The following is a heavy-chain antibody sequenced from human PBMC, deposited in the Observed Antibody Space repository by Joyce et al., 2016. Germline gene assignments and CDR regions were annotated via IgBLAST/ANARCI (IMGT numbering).Heavy chain of an antibody. Sequence: QVLLHESCPGLVKASQTMSLTCTVSGGSIMNDDYWWAWIRQAPGKGLGWVGYIYSIGKTYYIPSLKSRLVIAVDTAKNQFSLNLSFVTAADTAVYFCARMMWGSGPFFDSWGQGILVSVSS. CDR1: GGSIMNDDYW. CDR2: IYSIGKT. CDR3: ARMMWGSGPFFDS. D-gene: IGHD3-16*01. J-gene: IGHJ4*02. V-gene: IGHV4-30-4*01.